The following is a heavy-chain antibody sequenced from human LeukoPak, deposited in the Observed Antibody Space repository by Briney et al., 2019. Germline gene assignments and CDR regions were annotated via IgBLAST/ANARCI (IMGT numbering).Heavy chain of an antibody. V-gene: IGHV4-39*07. CDR2: INHSGST. J-gene: IGHJ5*02. CDR3: ARGFGFDP. Sequence: SETLSLTCTVSGGSISSSRYYWGWIRQPPGKGLEWIGEINHSGSTNYNPSLKSRVTISVDTSKNQFSLKLSSVTAADTAVYYCARGFGFDPWGQGTLVTVSS. CDR1: GGSISSSRYY.